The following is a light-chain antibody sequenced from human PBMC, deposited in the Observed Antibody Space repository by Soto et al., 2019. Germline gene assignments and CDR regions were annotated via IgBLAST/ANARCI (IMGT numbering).Light chain of an antibody. Sequence: QSVLTQPPSVSGAPGQRVTISCTGSSSNIGAGYDVHWYQHLPGTAPKVLIHGNSNRPSGVPDRFSGSKSGTSASLAISGLQSEDEADYYCAAWDDSLNGRVFGGGTKLTVL. CDR2: GNS. CDR1: SSNIGAGYD. J-gene: IGLJ3*02. V-gene: IGLV1-40*01. CDR3: AAWDDSLNGRV.